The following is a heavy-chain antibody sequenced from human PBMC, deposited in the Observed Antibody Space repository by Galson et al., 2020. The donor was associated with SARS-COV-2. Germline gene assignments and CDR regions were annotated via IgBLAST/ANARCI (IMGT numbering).Heavy chain of an antibody. V-gene: IGHV3-74*01. D-gene: IGHD6-19*01. CDR2: INSDGSST. CDR1: GFSFSSYW. J-gene: IGHJ4*02. Sequence: GESLKISCAASGFSFSSYWMHWVRQAPGKGLMWVSRINSDGSSTSYAESVKGRFTISRDNAKNTLYLQMNSLRAEDTAVYYCTRLLSTRQWLPGDYWGQGTLVTVSS. CDR3: TRLLSTRQWLPGDY.